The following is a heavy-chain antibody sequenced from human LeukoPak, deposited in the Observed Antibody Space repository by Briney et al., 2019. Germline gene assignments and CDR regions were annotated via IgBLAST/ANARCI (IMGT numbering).Heavy chain of an antibody. CDR3: AKSMSGSYSPLDY. CDR2: ISGSGGST. CDR1: GFTFSSYA. V-gene: IGHV3-23*01. J-gene: IGHJ4*02. Sequence: PGGSLRLSCAASGFTFSSYAMSWVRQAPGKGLEWVSAISGSGGSTYYAASVKGRFAISRDNSKNTLYLQMNSLRAEDTAVYYCAKSMSGSYSPLDYWGQGTLVTVSS. D-gene: IGHD1-26*01.